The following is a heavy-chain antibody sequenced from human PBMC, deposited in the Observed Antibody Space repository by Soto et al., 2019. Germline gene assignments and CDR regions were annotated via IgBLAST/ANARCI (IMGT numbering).Heavy chain of an antibody. J-gene: IGHJ3*02. CDR2: FDPEDGET. Sequence: GASVKVSCKVSGYTLTELSMHWVRQAPGKGLEWMGGFDPEDGETIYAQKFQGRVTMTEDTSTDTAYMELSSLRSEDTAVYYCATVGAAADAFDIWGQGTMVTVS. D-gene: IGHD3-16*01. CDR3: ATVGAAADAFDI. V-gene: IGHV1-24*01. CDR1: GYTLTELS.